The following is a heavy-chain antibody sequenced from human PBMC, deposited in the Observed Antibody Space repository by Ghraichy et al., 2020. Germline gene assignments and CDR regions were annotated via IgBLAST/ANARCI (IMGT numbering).Heavy chain of an antibody. D-gene: IGHD3-3*01. CDR1: GFTFSDYY. CDR3: ARDRGINDFWSGYYYRWERGYYYGMDV. Sequence: GESLNISCAASGFTFSDYYMSWIRQAPGKGLEWVSYISSSGSTIYYADSVKGRFTISRDNAKNSLYLQMNSLRAEDTAVYYCARDRGINDFWSGYYYRWERGYYYGMDVWGQGTTVTVSS. J-gene: IGHJ6*02. CDR2: ISSSGSTI. V-gene: IGHV3-11*01.